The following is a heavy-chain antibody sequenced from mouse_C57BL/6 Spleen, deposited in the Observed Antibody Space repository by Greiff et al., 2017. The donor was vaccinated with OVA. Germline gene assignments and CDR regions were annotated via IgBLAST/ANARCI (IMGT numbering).Heavy chain of an antibody. J-gene: IGHJ4*01. CDR3: ARSSCYGSSYGAKGD. V-gene: IGHV1-61*01. Sequence: QVQLKQPGAELVRPGSSVKLSCKASGYTFTSYWMDWVKQRPGQGLEWIGNIYPSDSETHYNQKFKDKATLTVDKSSSTAYMQLSSLTSEDSAVYYCARSSCYGSSYGAKGDWGQGASVTFAS. CDR2: IYPSDSET. CDR1: GYTFTSYW. D-gene: IGHD1-1*01.